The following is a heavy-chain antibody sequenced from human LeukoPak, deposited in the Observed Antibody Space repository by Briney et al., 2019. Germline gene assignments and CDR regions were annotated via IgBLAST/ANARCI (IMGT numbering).Heavy chain of an antibody. J-gene: IGHJ5*02. CDR1: GFTFITYN. CDR2: INHSGST. CDR3: ARGYSWTLITMVRGVPSWFDP. D-gene: IGHD3-10*01. V-gene: IGHV4-34*01. Sequence: PGGSLRLSCAASGFTFITYNMNWVRQAPGKGLEWIGEINHSGSTNYNPSLKSRVTISVDTSKNQFSLKLSSVTAADTAVYYCARGYSWTLITMVRGVPSWFDPWGQGTLVTVSS.